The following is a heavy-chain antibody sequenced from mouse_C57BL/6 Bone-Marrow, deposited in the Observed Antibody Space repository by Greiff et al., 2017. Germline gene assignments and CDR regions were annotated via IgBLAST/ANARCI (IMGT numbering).Heavy chain of an antibody. V-gene: IGHV5-4*01. D-gene: IGHD1-1*01. CDR2: ISDGGSYT. Sequence: EVMLVESGGGLVKPGGSLKLSCAASGFTFSSYAMSWVRQTPEKRLEWVATISDGGSYTYYPDNVKGRFTISRDNAKNNLYLQMSHLKSEDTAMYYCARDYYGSRTSYWGQGTLVTVSA. CDR3: ARDYYGSRTSY. J-gene: IGHJ3*01. CDR1: GFTFSSYA.